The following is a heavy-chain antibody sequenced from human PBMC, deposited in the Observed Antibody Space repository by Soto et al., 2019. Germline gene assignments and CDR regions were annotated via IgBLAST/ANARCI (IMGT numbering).Heavy chain of an antibody. Sequence: QVQLQESGPGLVKPAETLSLTCTVSGGSVSSGSYYWSWIRQPPGKGLEWIGYIYYSGSTKYNPSLKSRVTISVDTSKNQFSLKLSSVTAADTAVYYCARAGLGDGSDYWGPGTLVTVSS. CDR2: IYYSGST. J-gene: IGHJ4*02. D-gene: IGHD1-26*01. CDR3: ARAGLGDGSDY. CDR1: GGSVSSGSYY. V-gene: IGHV4-61*01.